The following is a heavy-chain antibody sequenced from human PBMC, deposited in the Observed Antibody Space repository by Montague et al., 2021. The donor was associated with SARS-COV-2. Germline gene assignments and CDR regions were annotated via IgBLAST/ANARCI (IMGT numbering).Heavy chain of an antibody. CDR1: GFTFSHYA. Sequence: SLRLSCAASGFTFSHYAMSWVRWAPGKGLEWVSAIGDSGSKTHYADSVKGRFTISRDNSKNTLSLEMNSLKVDDTAVYYCAKDPIPGGSNPYYFDFWGQGTLVTAS. V-gene: IGHV3-23*01. J-gene: IGHJ4*02. D-gene: IGHD2-21*01. CDR3: AKDPIPGGSNPYYFDF. CDR2: IGDSGSKT.